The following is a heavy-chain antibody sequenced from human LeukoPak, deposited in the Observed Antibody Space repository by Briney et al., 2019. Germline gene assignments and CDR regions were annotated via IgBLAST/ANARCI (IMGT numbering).Heavy chain of an antibody. CDR3: ATVRLGVRGATHYYYYGMDV. CDR1: GYTLTELS. Sequence: ASVKVSCKVSGYTLTELSMHWVRQAPGKGLEWMGGFDPEDGETIYAQKFQGRVTMTEDTSTDTAYMELSSLRSEDTAVYYCATVRLGVRGATHYYYYGMDVWGQGTTVTVSS. V-gene: IGHV1-24*01. D-gene: IGHD3-10*01. J-gene: IGHJ6*02. CDR2: FDPEDGET.